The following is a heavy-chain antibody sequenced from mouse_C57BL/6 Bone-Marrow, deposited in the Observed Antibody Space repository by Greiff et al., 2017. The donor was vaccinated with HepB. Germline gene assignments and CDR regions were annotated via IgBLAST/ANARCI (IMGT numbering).Heavy chain of an antibody. V-gene: IGHV10-3*01. Sequence: EAGGGLVQPKGSLTLSCAASGFTFNTYAMHWVRQAPGKGLEWVARIRSKSSNYATYYADSVKDRFTISSDDSQSMLYLQMNHLKTEDTAMYYCVRVGYYDCAMDYWGQGTSVTVSS. CDR3: VRVGYYDCAMDY. CDR2: IRSKSSNYAT. CDR1: GFTFNTYA. J-gene: IGHJ4*01. D-gene: IGHD1-1*01.